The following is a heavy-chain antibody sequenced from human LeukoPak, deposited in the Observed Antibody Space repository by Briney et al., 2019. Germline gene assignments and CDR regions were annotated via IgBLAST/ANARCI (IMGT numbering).Heavy chain of an antibody. D-gene: IGHD6-6*01. CDR2: IYTSGST. Sequence: PSETLSLTCTVSGGSICSYYWSWIRQPPGKGLEWIGYIYTSGSTNYNPSLKSRVTISVDTSKNQFSLKLSSVTAADTAVYYCASRPLWEYSSSWVYWGQGTLVTVSS. CDR3: ASRPLWEYSSSWVY. J-gene: IGHJ4*02. V-gene: IGHV4-4*09. CDR1: GGSICSYY.